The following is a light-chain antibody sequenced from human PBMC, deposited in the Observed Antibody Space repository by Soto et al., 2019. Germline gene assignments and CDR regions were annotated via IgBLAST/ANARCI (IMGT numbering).Light chain of an antibody. V-gene: IGLV2-14*01. CDR1: SRDVGAYNY. J-gene: IGLJ1*01. CDR3: SSHSNITPYV. Sequence: QSTLTQPAFVSGSPGQSITISCTGTSRDVGAYNYVSWYQQHPGKAPKLMVYDVTNRPSGVSDRFSGSKSGNTASLTISGLQAEDEADYFCSSHSNITPYVFGTGTKLTVL. CDR2: DVT.